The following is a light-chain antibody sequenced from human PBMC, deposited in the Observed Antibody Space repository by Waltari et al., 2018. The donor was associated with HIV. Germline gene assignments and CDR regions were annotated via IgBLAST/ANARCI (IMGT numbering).Light chain of an antibody. CDR1: GSDVGYYKY. Sequence: QSALTQPASVSGSPEPSITISCPVAGSDVGYYKYVCWYQQYPGKAPKRIIYVVNKRPSGVSNRFSGSKSGNTASLTISGLQAEDEADYYCCSYAGSSTFGFYVFGTGTKVTVL. J-gene: IGLJ1*01. CDR3: CSYAGSSTFGFYV. V-gene: IGLV2-23*02. CDR2: VVN.